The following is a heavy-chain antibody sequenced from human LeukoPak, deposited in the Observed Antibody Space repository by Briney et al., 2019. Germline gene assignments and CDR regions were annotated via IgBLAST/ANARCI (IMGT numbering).Heavy chain of an antibody. Sequence: GGSLRLSCAASGFTFSSYGMHWVRQAPGKGLEWVGVISYDGSNKYYADSVKGRFTISRENSKNTLHLQMNSLRAEDTAVYYCAKDHYYYGSGIYFMHYFDYWGQGTLVTVSS. D-gene: IGHD3-10*01. V-gene: IGHV3-30*18. CDR3: AKDHYYYGSGIYFMHYFDY. CDR2: ISYDGSNK. CDR1: GFTFSSYG. J-gene: IGHJ4*02.